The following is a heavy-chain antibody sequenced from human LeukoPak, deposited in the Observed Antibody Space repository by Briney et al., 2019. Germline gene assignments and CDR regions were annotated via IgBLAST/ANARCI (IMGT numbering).Heavy chain of an antibody. Sequence: SVKVSCKASGVTFSSYVISWVRQAPGQGLEWMGGIIPIFGTANYAQKFQGRVTITTDESTSTAYMELSSLRSEDTAVYYCARGVAVAGDAFDIWGQGTMVTVSS. CDR1: GVTFSSYV. J-gene: IGHJ3*02. CDR2: IIPIFGTA. V-gene: IGHV1-69*05. D-gene: IGHD6-19*01. CDR3: ARGVAVAGDAFDI.